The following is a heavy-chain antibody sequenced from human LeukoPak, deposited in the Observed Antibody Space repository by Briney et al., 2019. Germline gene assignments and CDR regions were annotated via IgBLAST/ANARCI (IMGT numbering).Heavy chain of an antibody. Sequence: SETLSLTCTVSGGSVSSGSYYWSWIRQPPGKGLEWIGYIYYSGSTNYNPSLKSRVTISVDTSKNQFSLKLTSVTAADTAVYYCARAFEFRDFWSGSNGHFDYWVQGTLVTVSS. D-gene: IGHD3-3*01. CDR2: IYYSGST. CDR1: GGSVSSGSYY. V-gene: IGHV4-61*01. J-gene: IGHJ4*02. CDR3: ARAFEFRDFWSGSNGHFDY.